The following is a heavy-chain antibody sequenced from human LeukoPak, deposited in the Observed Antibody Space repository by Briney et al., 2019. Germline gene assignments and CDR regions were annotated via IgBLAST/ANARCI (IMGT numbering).Heavy chain of an antibody. J-gene: IGHJ4*02. V-gene: IGHV4-4*02. Sequence: SETLSLTCAVSGGSISSSTWWSWVRQSPGQGLEWIGEIDHSGSTNYNPSLKSRVTISVDKSKNQFSLKLSSVTAADTAVYYCAREGYLGYCSSTSCFGGGFDYWGQGTLVTVSS. CDR1: GGSISSSTW. D-gene: IGHD2-2*01. CDR2: IDHSGST. CDR3: AREGYLGYCSSTSCFGGGFDY.